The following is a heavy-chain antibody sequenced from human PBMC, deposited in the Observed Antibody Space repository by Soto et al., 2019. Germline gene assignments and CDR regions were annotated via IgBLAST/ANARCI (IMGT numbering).Heavy chain of an antibody. V-gene: IGHV3-48*03. J-gene: IGHJ4*02. D-gene: IGHD3-3*01. CDR1: GFTFSSYE. CDR2: ISSSGSTI. Sequence: GGSLRLSCAASGFTFSSYEMNWVRQAPGKGLEWVSYISSSGSTIYYADSVKGRFTISRDNAKNSLYLQMNSLRAEYTAVYYCARSSVSFWSGYYYWGQGTLVTVSS. CDR3: ARSSVSFWSGYYY.